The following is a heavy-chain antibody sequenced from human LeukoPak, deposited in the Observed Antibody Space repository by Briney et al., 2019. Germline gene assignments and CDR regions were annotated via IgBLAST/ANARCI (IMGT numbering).Heavy chain of an antibody. CDR1: GFTLSNYS. J-gene: IGHJ4*02. D-gene: IGHD3-9*01. Sequence: GGSLRLSCAVSGFTLSNYSMNWVRQAPGKGLEWISYISGSGFTIHYADSVKGRFTISRDNAKNSLYLQMNSLRAEDTAVYYCARDLFSLGLPSDYWGQGTLVTVSS. CDR3: ARDLFSLGLPSDY. CDR2: ISGSGFTI. V-gene: IGHV3-48*01.